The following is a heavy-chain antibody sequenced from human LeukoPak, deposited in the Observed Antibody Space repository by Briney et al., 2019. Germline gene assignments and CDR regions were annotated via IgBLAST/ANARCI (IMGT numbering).Heavy chain of an antibody. D-gene: IGHD3-10*01. Sequence: SGPTLVKPTQTLTLTCTFSGFSLSTSGVGVGWIRQPPGKALEWLALIYWDDDKRYSPSLKSRLTITKDTSKNQVVLTMANMDPVDTATYYCARVVQGVITFDYWGQGTLVTVSS. CDR2: IYWDDDK. CDR1: GFSLSTSGVG. CDR3: ARVVQGVITFDY. J-gene: IGHJ4*02. V-gene: IGHV2-5*02.